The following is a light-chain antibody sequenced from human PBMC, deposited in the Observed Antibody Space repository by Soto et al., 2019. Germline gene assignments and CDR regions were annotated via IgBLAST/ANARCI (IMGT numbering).Light chain of an antibody. CDR3: QQYAKWPLT. CDR2: GAS. V-gene: IGKV3-15*01. CDR1: QTIGSL. J-gene: IGKJ4*01. Sequence: EIVMTQSTATLSVSPGEGATLSCRASQTIGSLLAWYQQKAGQSPRLLIHGASTRAAGIPARFSGSGSGADYTLTITSLQSEDSAVYFCQQYAKWPLTFGGGTKVEIK.